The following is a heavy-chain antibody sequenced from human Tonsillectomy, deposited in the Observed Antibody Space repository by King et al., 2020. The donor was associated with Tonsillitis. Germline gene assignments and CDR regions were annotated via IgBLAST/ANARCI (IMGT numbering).Heavy chain of an antibody. CDR1: GYSISSGHY. Sequence: QLQESGPGLVKPSETLSLTCTVSGYSISSGHYWGWIRQPPGKGLEWIGSIYHSGSTYHNSSLKSRVTISVDTSKNQFSLKRNSGTASDAALYYCAKSESIAGYAFDIWGQGTMVTVSS. V-gene: IGHV4-38-2*02. J-gene: IGHJ3*02. CDR2: IYHSGST. CDR3: AKSESIAGYAFDI. D-gene: IGHD2-21*01.